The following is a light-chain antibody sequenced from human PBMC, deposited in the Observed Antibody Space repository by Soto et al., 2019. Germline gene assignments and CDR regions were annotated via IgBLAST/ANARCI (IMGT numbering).Light chain of an antibody. J-gene: IGKJ1*01. CDR3: QQYGST. CDR1: QSVSSSY. Sequence: TVLTQSPGTLSLSPGERATLSCRASQSVSSSYLAWYQQKPGQAPRLLIYGASSRATGIPDRFSGSGSGTDFTLTISRLEPEDFSVYYWQQYGSTFGQGTKVDIK. CDR2: GAS. V-gene: IGKV3-20*01.